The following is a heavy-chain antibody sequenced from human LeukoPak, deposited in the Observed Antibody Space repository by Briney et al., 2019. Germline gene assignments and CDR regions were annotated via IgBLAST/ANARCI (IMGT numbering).Heavy chain of an antibody. CDR1: GYTLTELS. V-gene: IGHV1-24*01. D-gene: IGHD6-13*01. Sequence: ASVKVSRKVSGYTLTELSMHWVRQAPGKGLEWMGGFDPEDGETIYAQRFQGRVTMTEDTSTDTAYMELSSLRSEDTAVYYCATDAGIAAAGTLNYWGQGTLVTVSS. CDR2: FDPEDGET. J-gene: IGHJ4*02. CDR3: ATDAGIAAAGTLNY.